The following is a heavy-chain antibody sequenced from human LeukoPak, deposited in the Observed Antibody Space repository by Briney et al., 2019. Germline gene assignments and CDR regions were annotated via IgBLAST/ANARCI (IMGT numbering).Heavy chain of an antibody. CDR1: GGSFSGYY. D-gene: IGHD4-17*01. Sequence: SETLSLTCAVYGGSFSGYYWSWIRQPPGKGLEWIGEINHSGSTNYNPSLKSRVTISVDTSKNQFSLKLSSVTAADTAVYCCATRPYGDYPFDIWGQGTMVTVSS. CDR2: INHSGST. V-gene: IGHV4-34*01. J-gene: IGHJ3*02. CDR3: ATRPYGDYPFDI.